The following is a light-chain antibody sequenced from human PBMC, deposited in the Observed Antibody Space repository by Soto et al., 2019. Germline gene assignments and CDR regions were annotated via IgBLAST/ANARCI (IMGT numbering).Light chain of an antibody. Sequence: ERGLTQSPATLSLSPGESATLSCRASRSVSSYLAWYQQKPGQAPRLLIYGASSRATGIPDRFSGSGSGTDFTLTISRLEPEDFAVYYCQQRNTRPQITFGQRTRLAIK. CDR1: RSVSSY. CDR3: QQRNTRPQIT. J-gene: IGKJ5*01. CDR2: GAS. V-gene: IGKV3-11*01.